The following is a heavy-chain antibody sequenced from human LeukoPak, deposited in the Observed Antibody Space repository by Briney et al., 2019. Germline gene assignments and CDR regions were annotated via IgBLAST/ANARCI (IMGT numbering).Heavy chain of an antibody. J-gene: IGHJ4*02. CDR1: GFTFSSYA. D-gene: IGHD6-19*01. CDR2: VSGSGGST. Sequence: GGSLRLSCAASGFTFSSYAMNWVRQAPGKGLEWVSGVSGSGGSTYYTDSVKGRFTISRDNAKNSLYLQMNSLRAEDTAVYYCARDTYSSGWFDYWGQGTLVTVSS. V-gene: IGHV3-23*01. CDR3: ARDTYSSGWFDY.